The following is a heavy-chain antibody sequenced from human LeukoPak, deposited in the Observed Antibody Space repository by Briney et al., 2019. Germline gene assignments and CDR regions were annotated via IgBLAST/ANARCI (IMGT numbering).Heavy chain of an antibody. CDR3: ARVKGSSSWYYYYYYMDV. J-gene: IGHJ6*03. Sequence: ASVKVSCKASGYTFTSDGISWVRQAPGQGLEWMGWISAYNGNTNYAQKLQGRVTMTTDTSASTAYMELRSLRSDDTAVYYCARVKGSSSWYYYYYYMDVWGKGTTVTVSS. CDR2: ISAYNGNT. CDR1: GYTFTSDG. D-gene: IGHD6-13*01. V-gene: IGHV1-18*01.